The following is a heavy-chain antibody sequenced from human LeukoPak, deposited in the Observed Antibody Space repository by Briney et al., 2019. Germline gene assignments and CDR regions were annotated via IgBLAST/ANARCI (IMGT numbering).Heavy chain of an antibody. Sequence: PSETLSLTCTVSGGSIRGYFWTWIRQPPGKGLEWIGYIYYSGSTNYNPSLKSRVTIAVDTSKNQFSLRLNSVTAADTAVYYCASGSSTVKFYYGIDVWGRGTTVTVSS. D-gene: IGHD4-17*01. J-gene: IGHJ6*02. CDR3: ASGSSTVKFYYGIDV. CDR1: GGSIRGYF. CDR2: IYYSGST. V-gene: IGHV4-59*01.